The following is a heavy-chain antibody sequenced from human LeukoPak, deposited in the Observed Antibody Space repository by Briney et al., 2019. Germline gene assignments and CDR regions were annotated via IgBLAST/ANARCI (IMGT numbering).Heavy chain of an antibody. J-gene: IGHJ6*03. D-gene: IGHD5-12*01. CDR1: GFTVSSNY. Sequence: RPGGSLRLSCTASGFTVSSNYMSWVHQAPGKGLEWVSGISWNSGSIGYADSVKGRFTISRDNARNSLYLQMNSLRAEDTALYYCAILHNRGYSGYESMDVWGKGTTVTVSS. V-gene: IGHV3-9*01. CDR3: AILHNRGYSGYESMDV. CDR2: ISWNSGSI.